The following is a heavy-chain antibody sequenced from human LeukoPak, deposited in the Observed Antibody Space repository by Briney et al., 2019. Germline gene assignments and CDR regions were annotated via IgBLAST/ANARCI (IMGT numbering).Heavy chain of an antibody. D-gene: IGHD6-13*01. CDR3: AKRLGTAGFDY. Sequence: GGSPRLSCAASGFTFSTYAMGWVRQAPGKGLEWVSVIGSGGSTYSADSVTGRFTISRDNSKNTLYLQMNSLRAEDTAVYYCAKRLGTAGFDYWGQGTLVTVSP. CDR2: IGSGGST. CDR1: GFTFSTYA. J-gene: IGHJ4*02. V-gene: IGHV3-23*01.